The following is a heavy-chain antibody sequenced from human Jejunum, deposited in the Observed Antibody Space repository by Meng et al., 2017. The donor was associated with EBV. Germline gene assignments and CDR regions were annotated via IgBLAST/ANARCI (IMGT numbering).Heavy chain of an antibody. CDR2: IYYSGNT. J-gene: IGHJ4*02. CDR3: ARVVDYYERSGYPDF. D-gene: IGHD3-22*01. V-gene: IGHV4-61*01. Sequence: LTESVPGLAQPSDPPLLPSLVSGGSVSTASYDWSWIRQSPGKGLEWIGYIYYSGNTNYNPSLKSRATITVDTSKNQFSLKLSSVTAADTAVYYCARVVDYYERSGYPDFWGQGTLVTVSS. CDR1: GGSVSTASYD.